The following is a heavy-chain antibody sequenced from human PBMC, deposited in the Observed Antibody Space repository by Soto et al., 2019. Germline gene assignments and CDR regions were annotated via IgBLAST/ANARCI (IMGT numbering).Heavy chain of an antibody. J-gene: IGHJ6*02. CDR2: ISYDGSNK. CDR3: AKDRAAYCSGGSCRHYYYYGMDV. V-gene: IGHV3-30*18. CDR1: GFTFSSYG. Sequence: GGSLRLSCAASGFTFSSYGMHWVRQAPGKGLEWVAVISYDGSNKYYADSVKGRFTISRDNSKNTLYLQMNSLRAEDTAVYYCAKDRAAYCSGGSCRHYYYYGMDVWGQGTTVTVSS. D-gene: IGHD2-15*01.